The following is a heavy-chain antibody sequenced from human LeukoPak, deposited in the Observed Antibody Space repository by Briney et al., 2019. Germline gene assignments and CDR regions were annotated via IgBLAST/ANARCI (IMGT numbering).Heavy chain of an antibody. CDR1: GFTFDDYA. J-gene: IGHJ4*02. D-gene: IGHD3-3*01. V-gene: IGHV3-9*01. CDR3: AKLGSSGYTHFDY. Sequence: GGSLRLSCAASGFTFDDYAMHWVRQAPGKGLEWVSGISWNSGSIGYADSVKGRFTISRDNAKNSLYLQMNSLRAEDTALYYCAKLGSSGYTHFDYWSQGTLVTVSS. CDR2: ISWNSGSI.